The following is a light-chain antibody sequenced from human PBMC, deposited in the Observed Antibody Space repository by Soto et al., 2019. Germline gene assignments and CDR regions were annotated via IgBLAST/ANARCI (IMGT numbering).Light chain of an antibody. V-gene: IGLV2-11*01. J-gene: IGLJ3*02. CDR1: SSDVGGYNY. CDR3: CSYAGSYTRWV. CDR2: DVS. Sequence: QSVLTQPRSVSRSPGQSITISCTGTSSDVGGYNYVSWYQQHPGKAPKLMIYDVSKRPSGVPDRFSGSKSGNTASLTISGLQAEDEADYYCCSYAGSYTRWVFGGGTKLTVL.